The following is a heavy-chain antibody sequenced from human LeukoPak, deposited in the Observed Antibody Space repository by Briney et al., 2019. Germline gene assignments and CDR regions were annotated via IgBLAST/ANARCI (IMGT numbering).Heavy chain of an antibody. Sequence: GGSLRLSCAASGFAFSSYAMSGVRQPPGKGLEWVSVISRRDDYTYYADSVKGRFTISRDNSKNTLYLQMNTLRAEDTAVYYCANDYRSGSFHDFWGQEPWSPSPQ. D-gene: IGHD3-10*01. CDR1: GFAFSSYA. J-gene: IGHJ4*01. CDR3: ANDYRSGSFHDF. V-gene: IGHV3-23*01. CDR2: ISRRDDYT.